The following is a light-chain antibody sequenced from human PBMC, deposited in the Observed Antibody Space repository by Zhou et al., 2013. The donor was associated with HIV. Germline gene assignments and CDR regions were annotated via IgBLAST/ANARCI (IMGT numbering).Light chain of an antibody. V-gene: IGKV1-33*01. CDR3: QQYYDSVWT. J-gene: IGKJ1*01. CDR2: DAS. Sequence: DIQMTQSPFSLSASVGDRVTITCQASQDITYYLNWYHHKPGEVPRVLIYDASHLEAGVPSRIRGSGSGTDFTLTITNLQSDDLGTYYCQQYYDSVWTFGQGTKVET. CDR1: QDITYY.